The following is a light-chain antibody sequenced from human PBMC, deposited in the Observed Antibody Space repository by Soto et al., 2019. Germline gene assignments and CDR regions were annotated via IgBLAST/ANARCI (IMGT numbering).Light chain of an antibody. CDR2: EDN. CDR1: SGSIASNY. Sequence: NFMLTQPHSVSVSPGKTVTISCTGSSGSIASNYVQWYQQRPGSAPATVIYEDNQRPSGVPDRFSGSIDSSSNSASLTISRLKTEDEADYYCQSYVSSISLNVFGSGTQLTVL. CDR3: QSYVSSISLNV. V-gene: IGLV6-57*02. J-gene: IGLJ6*01.